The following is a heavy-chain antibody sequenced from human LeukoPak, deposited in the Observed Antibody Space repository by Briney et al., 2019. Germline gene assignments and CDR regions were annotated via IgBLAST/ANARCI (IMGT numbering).Heavy chain of an antibody. D-gene: IGHD3-10*01. CDR1: GGSISSYY. CDR3: ARDRRFGEKTHWFDP. CDR2: IYTSGST. J-gene: IGHJ5*02. V-gene: IGHV4-4*07. Sequence: EPSETLSLTCSVSGGSISSYYWSWIRQPAGKGLEWIGRIYTSGSTNYNPSLKSRVTMSVDTSKNQFSLKLSSVTAADTAVYYCARDRRFGEKTHWFDPWGQGTLVTASS.